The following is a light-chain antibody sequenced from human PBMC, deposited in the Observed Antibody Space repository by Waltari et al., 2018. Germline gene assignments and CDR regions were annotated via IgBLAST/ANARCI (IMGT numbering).Light chain of an antibody. CDR1: SSDVGGHDY. CDR2: DVN. CDR3: SSYSTSSSLIL. Sequence: QSALSQPASVSGSPGQSTTISCTGASSDVGGHDYFSWYQQHPGKAPKLIIRDVNNRPSGVSNRFSGSKSGNTASLTISGLQAEDEADYYCSSYSTSSSLILFGEGTKVTVL. J-gene: IGLJ2*01. V-gene: IGLV2-14*03.